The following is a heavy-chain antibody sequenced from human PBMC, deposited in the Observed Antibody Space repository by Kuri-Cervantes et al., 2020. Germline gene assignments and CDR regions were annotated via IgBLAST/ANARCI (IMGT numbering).Heavy chain of an antibody. CDR2: ISTYNGNT. Sequence: ASVKVSCKASEYTFTSYGITWVRQAPGQGLEWMGWISTYNGNTNYAQKFQGRVTMTTDTSTSTAYMELRSLRSDDTAVYYCARVNVYYYNMDVWGKGTTVTVSS. V-gene: IGHV1-18*01. CDR3: ARVNVYYYNMDV. CDR1: EYTFTSYG. J-gene: IGHJ6*04.